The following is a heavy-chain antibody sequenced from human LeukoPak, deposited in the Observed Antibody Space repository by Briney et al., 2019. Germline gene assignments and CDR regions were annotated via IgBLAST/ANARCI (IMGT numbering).Heavy chain of an antibody. CDR3: ARSPGTTSFDY. CDR2: IYYSGST. V-gene: IGHV4-39*01. J-gene: IGHJ4*02. Sequence: SETLSLTCTVSGGSISSSSYYWGWIRQPPGKGLEWIGSIYYSGSTYYNPSLKSRVTISVDTSKNQFSLKLSSVTAADPAVYYCARSPGTTSFDYWGQGTLVTVSS. D-gene: IGHD1-1*01. CDR1: GGSISSSSYY.